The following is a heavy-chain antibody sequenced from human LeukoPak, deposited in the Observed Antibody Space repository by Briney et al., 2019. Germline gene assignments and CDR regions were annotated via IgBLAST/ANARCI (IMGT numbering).Heavy chain of an antibody. CDR2: INSNGDDT. Sequence: GGSLRLSCAASGFTFSHYSFHWVRQAPGKGLEYVSAINSNGDDTYYVNSVKGRFTISRDNSKNTLYLQMGNLRPEDMAVYYCARDPGRSPDYWGQGTLDTVSS. V-gene: IGHV3-64*01. CDR1: GFTFSHYS. D-gene: IGHD1-26*01. CDR3: ARDPGRSPDY. J-gene: IGHJ4*02.